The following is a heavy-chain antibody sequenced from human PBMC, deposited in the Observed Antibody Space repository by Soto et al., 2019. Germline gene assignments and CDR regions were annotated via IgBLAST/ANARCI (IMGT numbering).Heavy chain of an antibody. D-gene: IGHD3-3*01. V-gene: IGHV1-18*01. J-gene: IGHJ4*02. Sequence: GASVKFSCKASGYTFTSYGISWVRQAHGQGLEWMGWISAYNGNTNYAQKLQGRVTMTTDTSTSTAYMELRSLRSDDTAVYYCARVRVDDFWSGYYSSPRGYFDYWGQGTLVTVSS. CDR2: ISAYNGNT. CDR3: ARVRVDDFWSGYYSSPRGYFDY. CDR1: GYTFTSYG.